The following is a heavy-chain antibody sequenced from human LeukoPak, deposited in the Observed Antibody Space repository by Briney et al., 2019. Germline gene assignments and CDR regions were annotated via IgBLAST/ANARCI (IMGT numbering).Heavy chain of an antibody. CDR2: ISGSGGST. J-gene: IGHJ4*02. D-gene: IGHD6-13*01. V-gene: IGHV3-23*01. Sequence: PGGSLRLSCAASGFTFSSYAMSWVRQAPGKGLEWISAISGSGGSTYYPDSVKGRFTISRDNSKNTLYLQMNSLRAEDTAVYYCAKAYGEQQLECLDYWGQGPLVTVSS. CDR1: GFTFSSYA. CDR3: AKAYGEQQLECLDY.